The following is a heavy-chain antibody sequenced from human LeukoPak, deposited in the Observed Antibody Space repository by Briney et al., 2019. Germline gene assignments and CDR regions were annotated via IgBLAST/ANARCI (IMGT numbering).Heavy chain of an antibody. V-gene: IGHV2-5*01. CDR2: ISWNDDK. J-gene: IGHJ3*02. CDR1: GFSLSTGAVG. CDR3: AHRQSGAFDI. Sequence: SGHTLVNPPQTLTLTCTFSGFSLSTGAVGVGSILHPPGKALECLPLISWNDDKRYSPSLKSRLTITKDTSKNQVVLTMTNMDPVDTATYYCAHRQSGAFDIWGQGTMVTVSS.